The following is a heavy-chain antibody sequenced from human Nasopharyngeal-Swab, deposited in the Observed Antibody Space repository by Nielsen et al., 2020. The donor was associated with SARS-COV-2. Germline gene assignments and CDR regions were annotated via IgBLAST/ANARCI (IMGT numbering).Heavy chain of an antibody. D-gene: IGHD5-12*01. Sequence: SETLSLTCTVSGGSISSYYWSWIRQPPGKGLEWIGYIYYSGSTYYNPSLKSRVTISVDTSKNQFSLKLSSVTAADTAVYYCARLIVATSWYFDLWGRGTLVTVSS. CDR1: GGSISSYY. J-gene: IGHJ2*01. V-gene: IGHV4-59*06. CDR2: IYYSGST. CDR3: ARLIVATSWYFDL.